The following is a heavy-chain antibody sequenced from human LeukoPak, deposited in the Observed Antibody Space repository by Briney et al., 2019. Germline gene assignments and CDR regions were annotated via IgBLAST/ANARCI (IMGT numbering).Heavy chain of an antibody. Sequence: GGSLRLSCAASGFTFSSYSMSWVRQAPGKGLEWVSAISGSGGRAYYADSVKGRFTISRENSKKTLYLQMNSLRAEDTAVYYCAKVGLYDSSGYYSYWGQGTLVTVSS. CDR2: ISGSGGRA. D-gene: IGHD3-22*01. CDR3: AKVGLYDSSGYYSY. V-gene: IGHV3-23*01. J-gene: IGHJ4*02. CDR1: GFTFSSYS.